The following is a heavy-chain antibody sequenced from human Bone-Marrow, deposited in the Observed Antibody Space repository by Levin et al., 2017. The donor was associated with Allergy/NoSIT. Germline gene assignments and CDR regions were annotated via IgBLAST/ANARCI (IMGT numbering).Heavy chain of an antibody. CDR2: MNPNSGNT. V-gene: IGHV1-8*01. D-gene: IGHD3-16*01. Sequence: GASVKVSCKASGYTFTSYDINWVRQATGQGLEWMGWMNPNSGNTGYAQKFQGRVTMTRNTSISTAYMELSSLRSEDTAVYYCAIPGPYRGFLGGGMDGWGQGTTVTVSS. CDR3: AIPGPYRGFLGGGMDG. CDR1: GYTFTSYD. J-gene: IGHJ6*02.